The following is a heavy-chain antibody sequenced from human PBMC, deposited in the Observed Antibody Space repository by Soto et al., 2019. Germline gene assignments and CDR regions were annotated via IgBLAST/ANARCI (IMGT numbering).Heavy chain of an antibody. CDR1: GGSISSSGYY. D-gene: IGHD1-26*01. CDR2: IYYSGST. CDR3: ARGRFNAFGI. Sequence: SETLSLTCTVSGGSISSSGYYWGWIRQPPGKGLEWIGSIYYSGSTYYNPSLKSRVTISVDTSKNQFSLKLSSVTAADTAVYYCARGRFNAFGIWGQGTMVTVSS. V-gene: IGHV4-39*01. J-gene: IGHJ3*02.